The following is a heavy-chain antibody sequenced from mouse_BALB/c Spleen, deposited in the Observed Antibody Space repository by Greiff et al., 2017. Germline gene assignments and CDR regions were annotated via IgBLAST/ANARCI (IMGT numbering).Heavy chain of an antibody. J-gene: IGHJ1*01. V-gene: IGHV3-2*02. CDR3: ARPRMNGNHWYFDV. CDR2: ISYSGST. CDR1: GYSITSDYA. Sequence: EVQLQQSGPGLVKPSQSLSLTCTVTGYSITSDYAWNWIRQFPGNKLEWMGYISYSGSTSYNPSLKSRISITRDTSKNQFFLQLNSVTTEDTATYYCARPRMNGNHWYFDVWGAGITVTVSS. D-gene: IGHD2-1*01.